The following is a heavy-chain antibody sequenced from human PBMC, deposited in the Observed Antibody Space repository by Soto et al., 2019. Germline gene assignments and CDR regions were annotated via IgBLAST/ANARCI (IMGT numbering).Heavy chain of an antibody. CDR3: IGYLGGGGFDY. CDR1: GFTFSGSA. J-gene: IGHJ4*02. D-gene: IGHD3-16*01. Sequence: EVQLVESGGGLVQPGGSLKLSCAASGFTFSGSAMHWVRQASGKGLEWVGRIRSKANSYATAYAASVKGRFTISRDDSKNAAYMKMASLKTGGTAVYYWIGYLGGGGFDYWGQGTLVTVSS. V-gene: IGHV3-73*02. CDR2: IRSKANSYAT.